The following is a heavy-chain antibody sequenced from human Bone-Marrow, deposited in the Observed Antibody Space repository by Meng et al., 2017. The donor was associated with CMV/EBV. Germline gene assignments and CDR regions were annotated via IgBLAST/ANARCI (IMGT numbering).Heavy chain of an antibody. V-gene: IGHV3-21*01. CDR1: RFNFGIHP. D-gene: IGHD3-22*01. Sequence: GGSLRLSCAASRFNFGIHPMYWVRQAPGKGLEWVSSISSSSSYIYYADSVKGRFTISRDNAKNSLYLQMNSLRAEDTAVYYCAREGDYYDSSGYYDYWGQGTLVTVSS. J-gene: IGHJ4*02. CDR2: ISSSSSYI. CDR3: AREGDYYDSSGYYDY.